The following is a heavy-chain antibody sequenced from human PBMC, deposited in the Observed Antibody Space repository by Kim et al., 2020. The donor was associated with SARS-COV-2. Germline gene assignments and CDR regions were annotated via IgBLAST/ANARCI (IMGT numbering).Heavy chain of an antibody. CDR3: ARGPAYSYHAHAFDI. D-gene: IGHD5-18*01. J-gene: IGHJ3*02. Sequence: SETLSLTCTVSGGSISSYYWSWIRQPAGKGLEWIGRIYTSGSTNYNPSLKSRVTISLDTSKNQFSLKLSSVTAADTAVYYCARGPAYSYHAHAFDIWGQGTLVTVSS. CDR2: IYTSGST. V-gene: IGHV4-4*07. CDR1: GGSISSYY.